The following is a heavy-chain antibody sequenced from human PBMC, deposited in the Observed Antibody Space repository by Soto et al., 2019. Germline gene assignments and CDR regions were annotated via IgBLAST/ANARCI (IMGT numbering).Heavy chain of an antibody. J-gene: IGHJ4*02. D-gene: IGHD6-19*01. CDR1: GFIFSNYV. CDR3: AKLISNSGWPLDY. V-gene: IGHV3-23*01. Sequence: LRLSCAASGFIFSNYVMSWVRQAPGKGLEWVSGISISGANIYYADSVKGRFTISRDDSKNALYLQMNSLRAEDTAVYYCAKLISNSGWPLDYWGQGTLVTVSS. CDR2: ISISGANI.